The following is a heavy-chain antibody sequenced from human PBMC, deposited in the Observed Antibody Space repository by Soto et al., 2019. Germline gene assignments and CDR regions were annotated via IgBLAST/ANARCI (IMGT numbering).Heavy chain of an antibody. D-gene: IGHD2-15*01. Sequence: GGSLRLSCAASGFTFSSYAMHWVRQAPGKGLEWVAVISYDGSNKYYADSVKGRFTISRDNSKNTLYLQMNSLRAEDTAVYYCARSRVVANYYYYGMDVWGQGTTVTSP. V-gene: IGHV3-30-3*01. CDR3: ARSRVVANYYYYGMDV. CDR1: GFTFSSYA. CDR2: ISYDGSNK. J-gene: IGHJ6*02.